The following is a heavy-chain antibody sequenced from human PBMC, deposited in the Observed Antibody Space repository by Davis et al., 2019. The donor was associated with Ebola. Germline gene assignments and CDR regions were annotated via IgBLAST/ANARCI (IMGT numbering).Heavy chain of an antibody. V-gene: IGHV3-23*01. J-gene: IGHJ4*02. CDR2: ISGSGGST. CDR1: GFTFSNAW. Sequence: GESLKISCAASGFTFSNAWMNWVRQAPGKGLEWVSAISGSGGSTYYADSVKGRFTISRDNSKNTLYLQMNSLRAEDTAVYYCAKDGDYDFWSGYSTPFDYWGQGTLVTVSS. CDR3: AKDGDYDFWSGYSTPFDY. D-gene: IGHD3-3*01.